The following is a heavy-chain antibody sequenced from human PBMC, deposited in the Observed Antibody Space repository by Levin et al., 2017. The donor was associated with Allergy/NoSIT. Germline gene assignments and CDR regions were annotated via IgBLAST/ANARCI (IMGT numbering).Heavy chain of an antibody. CDR3: ARLRSYYYYMDV. CDR1: GGSISSYY. D-gene: IGHD4-17*01. Sequence: SSETLSLTCTVSGGSISSYYWSWIRQPPGKGLEWIGYIYYSGSTNYNPSLKSRVTISVDTSKNQFSLKLSSVTAADTDVYYCARLRSYYYYMDVWGKGTTVTVSS. CDR2: IYYSGST. J-gene: IGHJ6*03. V-gene: IGHV4-59*08.